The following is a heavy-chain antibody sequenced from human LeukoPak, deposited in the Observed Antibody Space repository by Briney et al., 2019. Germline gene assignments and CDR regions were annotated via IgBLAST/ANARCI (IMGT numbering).Heavy chain of an antibody. CDR3: VRDPSGAMVTDY. J-gene: IGHJ4*02. CDR2: INPNSGGT. Sequence: ASVKDSCKASGYTFTGYYLHWVRQAPGQGREWMGWINPNSGGTNYAQKLHGRVIRTRDTSIRTDYMETSRQRSDDTPVYYCVRDPSGAMVTDYWGQGSLVAVSS. V-gene: IGHV1-2*02. CDR1: GYTFTGYY. D-gene: IGHD5-18*01.